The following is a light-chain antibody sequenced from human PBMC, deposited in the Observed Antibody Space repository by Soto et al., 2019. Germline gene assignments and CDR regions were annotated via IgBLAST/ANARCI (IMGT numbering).Light chain of an antibody. CDR1: QSISSW. J-gene: IGKJ2*01. CDR3: QQYNSYPYT. CDR2: KAP. Sequence: DIQMTQSPSTLSASVGDRVTITCRASQSISSWLAWYQQNPGKAPKLLIYKAPSLESGVPSRFSGSGSGTEFTLTISSLQPDDFATYYCQQYNSYPYTFGQGTKLEIK. V-gene: IGKV1-5*03.